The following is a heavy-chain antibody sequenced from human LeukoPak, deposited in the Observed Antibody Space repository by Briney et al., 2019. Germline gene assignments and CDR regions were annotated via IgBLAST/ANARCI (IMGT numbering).Heavy chain of an antibody. Sequence: GGSLRLSCAASGFTFSSYAMHWVRQAPGKGLEYVSAISSNGGSTYYANSVKGRFTISRDNSKNTLYLQMGSLRAEDMAVYYCAVKDGYTDSDAFDIWGQGTMVTVSS. V-gene: IGHV3-64*01. CDR3: AVKDGYTDSDAFDI. J-gene: IGHJ3*02. CDR2: ISSNGGST. CDR1: GFTFSSYA. D-gene: IGHD5-24*01.